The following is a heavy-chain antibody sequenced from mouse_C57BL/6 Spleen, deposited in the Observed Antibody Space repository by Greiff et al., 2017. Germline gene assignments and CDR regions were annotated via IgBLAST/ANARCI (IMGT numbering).Heavy chain of an antibody. J-gene: IGHJ4*01. Sequence: QVQLKQPGAELVMPGASVKLSCKASGYTFTSYWMHWVKQRPGQGLEWIGEIDPSDSYTNYNQKLKGKSTLTVDKSSSTAYMQLSSLTSEDSAVYYCARFTTVVGMDYWGQGTSVTVSS. V-gene: IGHV1-69*01. D-gene: IGHD1-1*01. CDR2: IDPSDSYT. CDR1: GYTFTSYW. CDR3: ARFTTVVGMDY.